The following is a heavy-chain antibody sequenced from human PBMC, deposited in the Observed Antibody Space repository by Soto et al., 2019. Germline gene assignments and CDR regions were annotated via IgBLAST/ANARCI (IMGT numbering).Heavy chain of an antibody. CDR1: GYSFTSYW. CDR2: IDPSDSYT. D-gene: IGHD3-10*01. V-gene: IGHV5-10-1*01. J-gene: IGHJ6*02. CDR3: ARHTPDYYGSGSSGGNYYYYYGMDV. Sequence: PGESLKISCKGSGYSFTSYWISWVRQMPGKGLEWMGRIDPSDSYTNYSPSFQGHVTISADKSISTAYLQWSSLKASDTAMYYCARHTPDYYGSGSSGGNYYYYYGMDVWGQGTTVTVSS.